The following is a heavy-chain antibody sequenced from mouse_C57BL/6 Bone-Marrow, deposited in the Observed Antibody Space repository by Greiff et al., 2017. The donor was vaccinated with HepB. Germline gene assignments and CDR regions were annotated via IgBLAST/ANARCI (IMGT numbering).Heavy chain of an antibody. CDR2: ISDGGSYT. J-gene: IGHJ3*01. Sequence: EVMLVESGGGLVKPGGSLKLSCAASGFTFSSYAMSWVRQTPEKRLEWVATISDGGSYTYYPDNVKGRFTISRDNAKNNLYLQRSHLKSEDTAMYYCARGGIYYDYAAWFAYWGQGTLVTVSA. CDR3: ARGGIYYDYAAWFAY. D-gene: IGHD2-4*01. CDR1: GFTFSSYA. V-gene: IGHV5-4*03.